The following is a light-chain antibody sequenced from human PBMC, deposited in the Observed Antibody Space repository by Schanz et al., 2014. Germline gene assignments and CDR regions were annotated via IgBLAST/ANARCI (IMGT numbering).Light chain of an antibody. Sequence: EIVLTQSPGTLSLSPGERATLSCRASQSVRSLLAWYQQKPGQAPRLLIYDASNRATGIPARFSGSGSGTDFTLTISSLEPEDFAVYYCQQRSNWPYTFGQGTKLEIK. CDR2: DAS. J-gene: IGKJ2*01. CDR3: QQRSNWPYT. CDR1: QSVRSL. V-gene: IGKV3-11*01.